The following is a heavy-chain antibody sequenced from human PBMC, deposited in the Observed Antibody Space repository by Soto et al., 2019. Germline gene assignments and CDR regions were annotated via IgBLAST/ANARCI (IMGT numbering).Heavy chain of an antibody. V-gene: IGHV4-30-4*01. CDR2: IYYSGST. D-gene: IGHD2-21*02. CDR3: ARDIVVVTATEYYYYGMDV. Sequence: SETLSLTCTVSGGSISSGDYYWSWIRQPPGKGLEWIGYIYYSGSTYYNPSLKSRVTISVDTSKNQFSLKLSSVTAADTAVYYCARDIVVVTATEYYYYGMDVWGQGTTVTVSS. CDR1: GGSISSGDYY. J-gene: IGHJ6*02.